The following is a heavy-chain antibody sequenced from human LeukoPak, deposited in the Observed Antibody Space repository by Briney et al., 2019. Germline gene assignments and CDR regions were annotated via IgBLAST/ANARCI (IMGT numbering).Heavy chain of an antibody. Sequence: KPSETLSLTCTVSGGSISSYHWSWIRQPPEKGLEWIGYIYYSGSTNYNPSLKSRVTISVDTSKNQFSLKLSSVTAADTAVYYCAKGQFYFDYWGQGTLVTVSS. CDR1: GGSISSYH. CDR3: AKGQFYFDY. D-gene: IGHD6-19*01. V-gene: IGHV4-59*01. CDR2: IYYSGST. J-gene: IGHJ4*02.